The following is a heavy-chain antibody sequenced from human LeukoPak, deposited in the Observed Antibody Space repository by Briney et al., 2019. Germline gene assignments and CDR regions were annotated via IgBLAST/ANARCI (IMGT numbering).Heavy chain of an antibody. V-gene: IGHV3-23*01. CDR2: ISGSGGST. Sequence: GGSLRLSSAASGFTFSSYAMSWVRQAPGKGLEWVSAISGSGGSTYYADSVKGRFTISRDNSKNTPYLQMNSLRAEDTAVYYCAKGVWFGESVAVVGAFDIWGQGTMVTVSS. CDR3: AKGVWFGESVAVVGAFDI. D-gene: IGHD3-10*01. CDR1: GFTFSSYA. J-gene: IGHJ3*02.